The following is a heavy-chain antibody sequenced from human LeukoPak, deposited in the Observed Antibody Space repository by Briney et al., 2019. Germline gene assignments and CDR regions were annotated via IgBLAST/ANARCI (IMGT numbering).Heavy chain of an antibody. Sequence: SETLSLTCSVSGGSISSYYWSWIRQPPGKGLEWIGYIYYSGSTNYNPSLKSRVTISVDMSKNQFSPKLSSVTAADTAVYYCARVMSGYYFYFDYWGQGTLVTVSS. J-gene: IGHJ4*02. D-gene: IGHD3-3*01. CDR3: ARVMSGYYFYFDY. CDR2: IYYSGST. V-gene: IGHV4-59*01. CDR1: GGSISSYY.